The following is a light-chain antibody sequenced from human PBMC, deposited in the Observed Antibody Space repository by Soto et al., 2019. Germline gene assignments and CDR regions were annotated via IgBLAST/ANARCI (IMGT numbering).Light chain of an antibody. CDR1: SSNIGAGYD. Sequence: QSVLTQPPSVSGAPGQRVTISCTGSSSNIGAGYDVHWYQRLPGTAPKLLIYGNSNRPSGVPDRFSGSKSGTSASLAITGLQAEDEADYYCQSYESSLSSVVFGGGTKLTVL. J-gene: IGLJ2*01. CDR2: GNS. V-gene: IGLV1-40*01. CDR3: QSYESSLSSVV.